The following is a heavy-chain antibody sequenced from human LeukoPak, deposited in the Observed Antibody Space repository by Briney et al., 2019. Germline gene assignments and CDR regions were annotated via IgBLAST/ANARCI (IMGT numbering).Heavy chain of an antibody. CDR2: IWYDGSNK. V-gene: IGHV3-33*06. CDR3: AKGGLAAAGINY. D-gene: IGHD6-13*01. Sequence: PGGSLRLSCGASGFTFRNYGMHWVRQAPGKGLQWVAIIWYDGSNKYYADSVKGRFTISRDNSKNMVYLQMNSLRAEDTAVYYCAKGGLAAAGINYWGQGTLVTVS. J-gene: IGHJ4*02. CDR1: GFTFRNYG.